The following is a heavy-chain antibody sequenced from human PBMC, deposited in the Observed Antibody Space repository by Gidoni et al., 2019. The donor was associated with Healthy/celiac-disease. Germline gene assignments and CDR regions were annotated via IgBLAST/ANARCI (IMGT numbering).Heavy chain of an antibody. V-gene: IGHV3-21*01. CDR2: ISSSSSYI. CDR3: ARVRQALRFLEWLIDY. Sequence: EVPLVESGGGLVKPGGSLRLSCAASGFTFSSYSMNWVRQAPGKGLEWVSSISSSSSYIYYADSVKGRFTSSRDNAKNSLYLQMNSLRAEDTAVYYCARVRQALRFLEWLIDYWGQGTLVTVSS. D-gene: IGHD3-3*01. CDR1: GFTFSSYS. J-gene: IGHJ4*02.